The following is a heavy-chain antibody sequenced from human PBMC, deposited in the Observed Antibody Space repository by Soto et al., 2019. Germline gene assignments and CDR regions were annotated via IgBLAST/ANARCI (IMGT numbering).Heavy chain of an antibody. Sequence: QVQLVQSGAEVKMPGSSVRVSCKASGGSFSKYGISWVRQAPGQGLEWMGGIIPMFGIGNYAEKFLGRVTTTAEEPTSTSPMPLSTRRSEDTAVFSCARGYRANYFYAMDVWCQGTTVTVSS. CDR2: IIPMFGIG. CDR1: GGSFSKYG. V-gene: IGHV1-69*01. J-gene: IGHJ6*02. CDR3: ARGYRANYFYAMDV. D-gene: IGHD2-2*01.